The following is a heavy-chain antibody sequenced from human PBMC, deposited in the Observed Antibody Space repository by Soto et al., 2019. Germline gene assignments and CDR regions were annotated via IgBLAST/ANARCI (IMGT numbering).Heavy chain of an antibody. CDR2: ISGRGDNT. CDR1: GLMITTYA. CDR3: ARPGVTSYFDY. D-gene: IGHD4-17*01. V-gene: IGHV3-23*01. Sequence: GGSLRLSCAASGLMITTYAMSWVRQAPGKGLEWVSVISGRGDNTYYTDSVKGRFTISRDNAKNKLYLQMNSLRAEDTVVYYCARPGVTSYFDYWGQGTLVTVSS. J-gene: IGHJ4*02.